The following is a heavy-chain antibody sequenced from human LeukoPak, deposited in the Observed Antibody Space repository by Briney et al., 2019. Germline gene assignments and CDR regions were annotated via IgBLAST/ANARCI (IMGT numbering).Heavy chain of an antibody. Sequence: GGSLRLSCAASGFTVSSNYMSWLRQAPGKGLEWVSVIYSGGSTYYADSVKGRFTISRDNSKNTLYLQMNSLRAEDTAVYYCARGSSREGFNYDFDYWGQGTLVTVSS. CDR2: IYSGGST. V-gene: IGHV3-53*01. D-gene: IGHD5-24*01. J-gene: IGHJ4*02. CDR1: GFTVSSNY. CDR3: ARGSSREGFNYDFDY.